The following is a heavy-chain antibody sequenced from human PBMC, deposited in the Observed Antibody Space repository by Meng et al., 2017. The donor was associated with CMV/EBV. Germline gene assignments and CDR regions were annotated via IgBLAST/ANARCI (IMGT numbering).Heavy chain of an antibody. CDR3: ARDYIHRQIFGATKRDY. J-gene: IGHJ4*02. V-gene: IGHV3-21*01. CDR2: ISSSSSYI. CDR1: GFTFSSYS. Sequence: GESLKISCAASGFTFSSYSMNWVRQAPGKGLEWVSSISSSSSYIYYADSVKGRFTISRDNAKNSLYLQMNTLRAEDTAVYYCARDYIHRQIFGATKRDYWGQGTLVTVSS. D-gene: IGHD3-3*01.